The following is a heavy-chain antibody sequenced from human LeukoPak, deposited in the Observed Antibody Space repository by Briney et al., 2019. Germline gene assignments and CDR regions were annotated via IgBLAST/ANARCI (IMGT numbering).Heavy chain of an antibody. CDR1: GGSISSGDYY. J-gene: IGHJ5*02. Sequence: PSETLSLTCSVSGGSISSGDYYWSWIRQAPGKGLEWIGYMSHSGGTYYNPSLKSRVTMSLDRSKNQFSLKLSSVTAADTAVYYCAKYSSSPRGNWFDPWGQGTLVTVSS. V-gene: IGHV4-30-2*01. CDR3: AKYSSSPRGNWFDP. CDR2: MSHSGGT. D-gene: IGHD6-6*01.